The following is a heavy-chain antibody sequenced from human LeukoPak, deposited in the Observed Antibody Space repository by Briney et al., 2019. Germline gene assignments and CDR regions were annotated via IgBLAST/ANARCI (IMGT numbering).Heavy chain of an antibody. Sequence: GGSLRLSCAASGFTFSSYAMRSVPQAPGYGLKLVSAISGSGGSTYYADSVKARFTISRDNSKNTLYLQMNSLRAEDTAVYYCAKDLWQQLMGAWGQGTLVTVSS. CDR2: ISGSGGST. D-gene: IGHD6-13*01. CDR1: GFTFSSYA. CDR3: AKDLWQQLMGA. V-gene: IGHV3-23*01. J-gene: IGHJ5*02.